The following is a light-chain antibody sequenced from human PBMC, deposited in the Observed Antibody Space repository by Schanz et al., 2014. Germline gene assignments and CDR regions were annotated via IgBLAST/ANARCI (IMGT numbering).Light chain of an antibody. CDR3: QSYDISLSVLYV. J-gene: IGLJ1*01. CDR1: ISNIGSNT. Sequence: QSVLTQPPSASGPPGQTVTISCSGDISNIGSNTVNWYQQLPGTAPKLLIYTNNQRPSGVPDRFSGSKSGTSASLAISGLQSDDEADYYCQSYDISLSVLYVFGTGTKLTVL. CDR2: TNN. V-gene: IGLV1-44*01.